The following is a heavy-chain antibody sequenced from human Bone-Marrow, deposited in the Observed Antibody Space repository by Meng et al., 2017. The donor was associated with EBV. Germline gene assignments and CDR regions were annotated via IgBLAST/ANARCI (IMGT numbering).Heavy chain of an antibody. J-gene: IGHJ4*02. CDR2: INAGNGNT. V-gene: IGHV1-3*01. CDR3: ARVSTIWFGELGY. CDR1: GYTFTSYA. D-gene: IGHD3-10*01. Sequence: QVQLVQSGAEVKKPGASVKVSCKASGYTFTSYAMHWVRQAPGQRLEWMGWINAGNGNTKYSQKFQGRVTITRDTSASTAYMELSSLRSEDTAVYYCARVSTIWFGELGYWGQGTLVTVYS.